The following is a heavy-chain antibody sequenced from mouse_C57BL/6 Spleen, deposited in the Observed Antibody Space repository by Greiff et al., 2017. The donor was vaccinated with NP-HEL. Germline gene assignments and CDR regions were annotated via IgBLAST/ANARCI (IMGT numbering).Heavy chain of an antibody. CDR1: GYTFTSYW. CDR2: INPSNGGT. Sequence: QVQLQQPGTELVKPGASVKLSCKASGYTFTSYWMHWVKQRPGQGLEWIGNINPSNGGTKYNEKFKSKATLSLDKSSRTPYLQLSSLTSEDSAVYDFSRRGGYRNFLFAYWGQGTLVTVSA. V-gene: IGHV1-53*01. J-gene: IGHJ3*01. CDR3: SRRGGYRNFLFAY. D-gene: IGHD2-5*01.